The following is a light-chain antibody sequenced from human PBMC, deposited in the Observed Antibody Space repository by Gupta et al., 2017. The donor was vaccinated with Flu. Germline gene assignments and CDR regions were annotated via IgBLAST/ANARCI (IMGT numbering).Light chain of an antibody. CDR1: SSKIGDTY. CDR2: DNN. V-gene: IGLV1-51*02. J-gene: IGLJ1*01. Sequence: VTISCSGSSSKIGDTYVSWYQQLPGTAPNLLIYDNNKRPSGIPDRFSGSKSGTSAALGITGLQTGDEADYYCGTWDGSRSTDVFGTGTKVTVL. CDR3: GTWDGSRSTDV.